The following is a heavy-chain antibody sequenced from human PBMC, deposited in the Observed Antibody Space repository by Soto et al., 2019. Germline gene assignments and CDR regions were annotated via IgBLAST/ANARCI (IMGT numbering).Heavy chain of an antibody. CDR3: ARGHQPMDV. V-gene: IGHV1-3*01. Sequence: ASVKVSWKASGYTFNNHAIHWVRQAPGQRLEWMGWINAGNGNTKYSQKFQGRVTITRDTSASTAYMELSSLRSEDTAVYYRARGHQPMDVWGQGTTVTVSS. CDR1: GYTFNNHA. CDR2: INAGNGNT. J-gene: IGHJ6*02.